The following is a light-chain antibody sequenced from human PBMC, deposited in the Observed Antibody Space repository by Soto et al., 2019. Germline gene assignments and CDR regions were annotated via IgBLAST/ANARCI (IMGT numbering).Light chain of an antibody. J-gene: IGLJ1*01. Sequence: QSVLTQPPSVSGAPGQRVSISCTGSTSNIGAPYDVHWYQHLPGAAPKLLIYGDNNRPSGVPDRFSGSKSGTSASLAINSLQAEDEADYYCQSYDISLHNYVFGTGTKVTVL. CDR1: TSNIGAPYD. CDR3: QSYDISLHNYV. CDR2: GDN. V-gene: IGLV1-40*01.